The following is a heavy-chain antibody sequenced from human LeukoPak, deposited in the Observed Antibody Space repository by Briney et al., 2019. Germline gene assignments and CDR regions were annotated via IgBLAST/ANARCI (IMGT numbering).Heavy chain of an antibody. CDR1: GFTFPSYW. J-gene: IGHJ4*02. CDR2: IKHDGSEK. Sequence: QTGGSLRLSCVASGFTFPSYWMSWVRQAPGKGLEWVANIKHDGSEKYYVDSVKGRFTISRDNAKNSLYLQMNSLRAEDTAVYYCARAKYSSRLSDYWGQGTLVTVSS. V-gene: IGHV3-7*04. CDR3: ARAKYSSRLSDY. D-gene: IGHD6-13*01.